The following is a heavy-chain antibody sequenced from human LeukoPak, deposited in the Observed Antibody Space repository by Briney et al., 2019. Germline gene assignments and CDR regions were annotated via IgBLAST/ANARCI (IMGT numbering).Heavy chain of an antibody. D-gene: IGHD6-13*01. CDR3: AKRDSSSWYSLDY. V-gene: IGHV3-30*18. CDR2: ISYDGSNK. Sequence: GGSLRLSCAASGFTFSSYGMHWVRQAPGKGLEWVAVISYDGSNKYYADSVKGRFTISRDNSKNTLYLQMNSLRAEDTAVYYCAKRDSSSWYSLDYWGQGTLVTASS. CDR1: GFTFSSYG. J-gene: IGHJ4*02.